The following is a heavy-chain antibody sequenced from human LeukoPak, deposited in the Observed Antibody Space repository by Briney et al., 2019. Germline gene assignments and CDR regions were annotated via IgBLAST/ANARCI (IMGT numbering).Heavy chain of an antibody. CDR3: AIDQGRGYTYGLYYLDY. D-gene: IGHD5-18*01. Sequence: GASVKVSCKASGYSFSGYYMHWVRQAPGQGLEWMGWINPNSGDTNYAQKFQGRVTMTRDTSISTAYMELSGLISDGTAVYYCAIDQGRGYTYGLYYLDYWGQGTLVTVSS. CDR2: INPNSGDT. CDR1: GYSFSGYY. V-gene: IGHV1-2*02. J-gene: IGHJ4*02.